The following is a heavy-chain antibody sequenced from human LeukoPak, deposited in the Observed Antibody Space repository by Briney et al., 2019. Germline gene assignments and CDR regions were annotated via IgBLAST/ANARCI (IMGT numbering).Heavy chain of an antibody. V-gene: IGHV4-38-2*02. CDR3: TRDLGHSSDDY. CDR2: IGPSGGP. CDR1: GYSISSGYY. J-gene: IGHJ4*02. D-gene: IGHD5-18*01. Sequence: PSETLSLTCVVSGYSISSGYYWGWIRQPPGKGLEWIGSIGPSGGPYYNPSLKSRVTISMDTSKNQFSLKLSSVTAADTAMYYCTRDLGHSSDDYWGPGTQVTVSS.